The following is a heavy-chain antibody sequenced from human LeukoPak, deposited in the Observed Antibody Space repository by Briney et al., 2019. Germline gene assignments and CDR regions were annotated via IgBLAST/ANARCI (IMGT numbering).Heavy chain of an antibody. CDR2: MNPNSGNT. CDR1: GFTFTSHD. Sequence: ASVKVSCKASGFTFTSHDYNWVRQATGQGLEWMGWMNPNSGNTGYAQKFQGRVTMTRNTSISTAYMELSSLRSEDTAVYYCATLVRGVIITSTYNDAFDIWAKGQWSPSLQ. CDR3: ATLVRGVIITSTYNDAFDI. J-gene: IGHJ3*02. V-gene: IGHV1-8*01. D-gene: IGHD3-10*01.